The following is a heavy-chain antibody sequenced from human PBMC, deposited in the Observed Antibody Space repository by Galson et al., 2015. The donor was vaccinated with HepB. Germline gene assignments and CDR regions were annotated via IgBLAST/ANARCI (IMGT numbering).Heavy chain of an antibody. CDR1: GLIVSNNY. CDR2: IYSGGTT. Sequence: SLRLSCAASGLIVSNNYMSWVRQAPGRGLEWVSVIYSGGTTYYADSVKGRSTISRDNARDTLYLQMNNLRVEDTAVYYCARAGYYRHDFWGQGTVVTVSS. CDR3: ARAGYYRHDF. V-gene: IGHV3-53*01. D-gene: IGHD3-9*01. J-gene: IGHJ3*01.